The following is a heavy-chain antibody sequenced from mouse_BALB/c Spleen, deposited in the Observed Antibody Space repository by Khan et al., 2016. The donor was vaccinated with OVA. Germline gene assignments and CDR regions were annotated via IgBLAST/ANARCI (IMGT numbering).Heavy chain of an antibody. CDR3: ARHWVGIMDY. Sequence: EVELVESGGDLVKPGGSLKLSCAASGFTFSTYGMSWVRQTPDKRLEWVATISSAGTFTYYPDSVKGRFTISRDNAQNTLYLQVNSLRSEDTAMYYCARHWVGIMDYWGQGTSLTVSS. V-gene: IGHV5-6*01. J-gene: IGHJ4*01. CDR2: ISSAGTFT. CDR1: GFTFSTYG. D-gene: IGHD1-1*01.